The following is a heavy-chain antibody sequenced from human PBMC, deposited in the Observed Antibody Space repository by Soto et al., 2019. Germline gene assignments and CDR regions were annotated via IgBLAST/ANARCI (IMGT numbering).Heavy chain of an antibody. CDR1: GFTFSSYA. D-gene: IGHD3-3*01. CDR3: ARYYDFWSGYYYFDY. V-gene: IGHV3-23*01. CDR2: ISGSGGST. Sequence: EVQLLESGGGLVQPGGSLRLSCAASGFTFSSYAMSWVHQAPGKGLEWVSAISGSGGSTYYADSVKGRFTISRDNSKNTLYLQMNSLRAEDTAVYYCARYYDFWSGYYYFDYWGQGTLVTVSS. J-gene: IGHJ4*02.